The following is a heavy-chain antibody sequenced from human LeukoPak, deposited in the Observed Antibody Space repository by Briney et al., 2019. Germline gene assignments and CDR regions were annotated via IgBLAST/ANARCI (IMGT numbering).Heavy chain of an antibody. CDR1: GGSINSYY. CDR3: ARNLPPPGRYFDY. V-gene: IGHV4-59*01. J-gene: IGHJ4*02. Sequence: SETLSLTCTVSGGSINSYYWSWIRQPPGKGLEWIGYIYYTGSTNYNPSLKSRVTISGDTSKNQFSLKLSSVTAADTAVYYCARNLPPPGRYFDYWGQETLVTVSS. CDR2: IYYTGST.